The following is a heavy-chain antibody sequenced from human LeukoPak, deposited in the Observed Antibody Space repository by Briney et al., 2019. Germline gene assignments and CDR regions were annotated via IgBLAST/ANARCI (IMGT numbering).Heavy chain of an antibody. D-gene: IGHD6-19*01. CDR2: ISGSGGST. J-gene: IGHJ4*02. CDR1: GFTFSSYA. Sequence: GGSPRLSCAASGFTFSSYAMSWVRQAPGKGLEWVSAISGSGGSTYYADSVKGRFTISRDNSKNTLYLQMNSLRAEDTAVYYCAKDRTRAVAGTNFDYWGQGTLVTVSS. V-gene: IGHV3-23*01. CDR3: AKDRTRAVAGTNFDY.